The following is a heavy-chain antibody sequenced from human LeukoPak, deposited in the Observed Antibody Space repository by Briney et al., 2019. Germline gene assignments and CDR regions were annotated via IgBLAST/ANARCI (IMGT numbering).Heavy chain of an antibody. CDR2: IKQDGSEK. CDR1: GFTFSSYW. D-gene: IGHD6-19*01. V-gene: IGHV3-7*01. CDR3: ARDDSSGWYYFDY. J-gene: IGHJ4*02. Sequence: GGSLRLSCAASGFTFSSYWMSWVRQDPGKGLEWVANIKQDGSEKYYVDSVKGRFTISRDNAKNSLYLQMNSLRAEDTAVYHCARDDSSGWYYFDYWGQGTLVTVSS.